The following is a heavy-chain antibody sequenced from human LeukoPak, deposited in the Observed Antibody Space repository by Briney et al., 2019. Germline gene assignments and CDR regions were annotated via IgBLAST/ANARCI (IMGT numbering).Heavy chain of an antibody. V-gene: IGHV4-61*02. CDR3: ARDGGTYYDFWSGYYTLDY. J-gene: IGHJ4*02. Sequence: SQTLSLTCTVSGGSISSGSYYWSWIRQPAGKGLEWIGRIYTSGSTNYNPSLKSRVTISVDTSKNQFSLKLSSVTAADTAVYYCARDGGTYYDFWSGYYTLDYWGQGTLVTVSS. CDR2: IYTSGST. CDR1: GGSISSGSYY. D-gene: IGHD3-3*01.